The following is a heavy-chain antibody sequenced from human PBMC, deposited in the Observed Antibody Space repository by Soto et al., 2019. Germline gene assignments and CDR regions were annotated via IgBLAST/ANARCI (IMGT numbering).Heavy chain of an antibody. CDR3: ARQGYHDLWSGYPAPDYGMDV. CDR2: IYPGDSHT. Sequence: GESLKISCKGSGYIFTNYWIGWVRQMPGKGLEWRGIIYPGDSHTRYSPSFQGQVTISVDTSMSSAYLQWSSLKASDTAKYYCARQGYHDLWSGYPAPDYGMDVWGQGTTVTVSS. V-gene: IGHV5-51*01. D-gene: IGHD3-3*01. CDR1: GYIFTNYW. J-gene: IGHJ6*02.